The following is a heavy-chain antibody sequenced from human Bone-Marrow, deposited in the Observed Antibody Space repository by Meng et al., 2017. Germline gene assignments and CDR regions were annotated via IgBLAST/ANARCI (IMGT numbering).Heavy chain of an antibody. CDR3: ARDPTGGEDHQRV. Sequence: QVLLQESGPGLGKPSGTLSRTGAVSGGSSSSSNWWSWVRQPPGKGLEWIGKIYHSGITIYNPSLKSRVTMSVDNSKNQFSLKLNSMTAADTAVYYCARDPTGGEDHQRVWGQGTLVTVSS. CDR2: IYHSGIT. V-gene: IGHV4-4*02. CDR1: GGSSSSSNW. D-gene: IGHD1-14*01. J-gene: IGHJ4*02.